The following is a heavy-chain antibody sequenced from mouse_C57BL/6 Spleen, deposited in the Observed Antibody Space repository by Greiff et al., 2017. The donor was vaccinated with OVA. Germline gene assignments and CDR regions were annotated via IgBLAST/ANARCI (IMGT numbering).Heavy chain of an antibody. D-gene: IGHD4-1*01. CDR1: GFNIKDDY. V-gene: IGHV14-4*01. Sequence: VQLQQSGAELVRPGASVKLSCTASGFNIKDDYMHWVKQRPEQGLEWIGWIDPENGDTEYASKFQGKATITADTSSNTAYLQLSSLTSEDTAVYYCTSTGTGAMDYWGQGTSVTVSS. CDR3: TSTGTGAMDY. J-gene: IGHJ4*01. CDR2: IDPENGDT.